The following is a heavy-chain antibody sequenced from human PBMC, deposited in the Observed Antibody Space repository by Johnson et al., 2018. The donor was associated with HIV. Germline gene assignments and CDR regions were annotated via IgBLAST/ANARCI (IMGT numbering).Heavy chain of an antibody. Sequence: VQLVESGGGLVQPGGSLRLSCAASGFSFSRYWMSWVRQAPGKGLEWVANIKEDGSEKYYADSVKGRFNISRDNAKNSLYLQMNSLRAEDTAVYYCARGPPYYYDSNGYYAFDIWGQGTMVTVSS. CDR1: GFSFSRYW. CDR3: ARGPPYYYDSNGYYAFDI. D-gene: IGHD3-22*01. CDR2: IKEDGSEK. V-gene: IGHV3-7*02. J-gene: IGHJ3*02.